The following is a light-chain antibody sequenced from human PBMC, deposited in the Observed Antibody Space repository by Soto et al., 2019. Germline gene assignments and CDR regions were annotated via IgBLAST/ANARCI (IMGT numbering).Light chain of an antibody. J-gene: IGKJ2*01. CDR2: AAS. Sequence: DIQMTQSPSSLSASVGDRVTITCRASQSIGTYLNWYQQTPGKAPKLLIHAASTLQSGVQSRFSGSGSGTDFTLTISALQREDFATFYCQQRFDTPYTFGQGNRLEI. V-gene: IGKV1-39*01. CDR1: QSIGTY. CDR3: QQRFDTPYT.